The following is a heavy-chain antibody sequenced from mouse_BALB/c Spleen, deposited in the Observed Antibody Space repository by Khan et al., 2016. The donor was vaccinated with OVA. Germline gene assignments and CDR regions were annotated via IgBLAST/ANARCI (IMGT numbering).Heavy chain of an antibody. V-gene: IGHV2-2*02. CDR2: IWSGGST. J-gene: IGHJ3*01. CDR1: GFSLSSYG. Sequence: QVQLKQSGPGLVQPSQSLSITCTVSGFSLSSYGVHWVRQAPGKGLEWPGVIWSGGSTDFNTAFISRLSIRTDNTKRQVFFTMYNLQINDSPISYWSRGGRPFAYRGQVTLVTVST. CDR3: SRGGRPFAY. D-gene: IGHD2-12*01.